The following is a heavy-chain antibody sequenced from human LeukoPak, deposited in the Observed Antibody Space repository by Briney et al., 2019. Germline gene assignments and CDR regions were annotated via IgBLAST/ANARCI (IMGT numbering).Heavy chain of an antibody. CDR1: GGSFSGYY. CDR2: INHSGST. CDR3: ARGGYNSRRDNWFDP. V-gene: IGHV4-34*01. J-gene: IGHJ5*02. Sequence: SETLSLTCAVYGGSFSGYYWSWIRQPPGKGLGWIGEINHSGSTNYNPSLKSRVTISVDTSKNQFSLKLSSVTAADTAVYYCARGGYNSRRDNWFDPWGQGTLVTVSS. D-gene: IGHD5-12*01.